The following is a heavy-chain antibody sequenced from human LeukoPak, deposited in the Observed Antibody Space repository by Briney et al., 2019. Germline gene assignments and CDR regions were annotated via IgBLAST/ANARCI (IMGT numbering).Heavy chain of an antibody. D-gene: IGHD3-10*01. CDR1: GFSISRSYY. J-gene: IGHJ4*02. CDR3: ARAGWIITSGIDY. Sequence: SETLSLTCGVSGFSISRSYYWSWIRQPPGRGLEWIGTINHIGSTYYSPSLGSRVTMSVDTSKNEFSLNLKSVTAADTAVYYCARAGWIITSGIDYWGQGALVTVSS. CDR2: INHIGST. V-gene: IGHV4-38-2*01.